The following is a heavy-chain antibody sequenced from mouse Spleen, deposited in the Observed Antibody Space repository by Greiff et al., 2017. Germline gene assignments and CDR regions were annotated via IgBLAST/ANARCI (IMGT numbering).Heavy chain of an antibody. CDR2: IYPRSGNT. V-gene: IGHV1-81*01. D-gene: IGHD1-1*01. CDR3: ARGPPYYGSSYGDYAMDY. J-gene: IGHJ4*01. Sequence: VKLQQSGAELARPGASVKLSCKASGYTFTSYGISWVKQRPGQGLEWIGEIYPRSGNTYYNEKFKGKATLTADKSSSTAYMELRSLTSEDSAVYFCARGPPYYGSSYGDYAMDYWGQGTSVTVSS. CDR1: GYTFTSYG.